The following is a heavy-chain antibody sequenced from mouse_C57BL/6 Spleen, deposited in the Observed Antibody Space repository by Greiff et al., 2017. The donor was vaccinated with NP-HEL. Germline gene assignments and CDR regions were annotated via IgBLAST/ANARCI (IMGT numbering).Heavy chain of an antibody. V-gene: IGHV2-2*01. CDR1: GFSLTSYG. CDR2: IWSGGST. D-gene: IGHD2-3*01. J-gene: IGHJ3*01. CDR3: ARIYDGYYEWFAY. Sequence: VQLQQSGPGLVQPSQSLSITCTVSGFSLTSYGVHWVRQSPGKGLEWLGVIWSGGSTDYNAAFISRLSISKDNSKSQVFFKMNSLQADDTAIYYCARIYDGYYEWFAYWGQGTLVTVSA.